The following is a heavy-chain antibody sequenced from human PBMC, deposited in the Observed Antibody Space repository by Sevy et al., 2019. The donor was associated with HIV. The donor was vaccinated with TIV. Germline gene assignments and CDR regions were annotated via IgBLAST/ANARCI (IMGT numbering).Heavy chain of an antibody. CDR1: GGSISLYY. V-gene: IGHV4-4*07. J-gene: IGHJ4*02. CDR3: AREAKLGAPLGY. Sequence: SETLSLTCTVSGGSISLYYWSWIRQPAGKGLEWIGHIYGRGSTSYNPPLKSRVTMSVDTSQNQISLKLTSVTAADTAVYYCAREAKLGAPLGYWGQGTLVTVSS. D-gene: IGHD3-16*01. CDR2: IYGRGST.